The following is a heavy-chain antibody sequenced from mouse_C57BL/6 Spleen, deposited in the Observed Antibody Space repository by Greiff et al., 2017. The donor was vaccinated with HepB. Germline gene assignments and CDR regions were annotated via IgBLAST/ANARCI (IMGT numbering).Heavy chain of an antibody. D-gene: IGHD1-1*01. J-gene: IGHJ3*01. Sequence: EVKLQQSGPGMVKPSQSLSLTCTVTGYSITSGYDWHWIRHFPGNKLEWMGYISYSGSTNYNPSLKSRISITHDTSKNHFFLKLNSVTTEDTATYYCARGIYYYGSSPFAYWGQGTLVTVSA. CDR3: ARGIYYYGSSPFAY. CDR1: GYSITSGYD. CDR2: ISYSGST. V-gene: IGHV3-1*01.